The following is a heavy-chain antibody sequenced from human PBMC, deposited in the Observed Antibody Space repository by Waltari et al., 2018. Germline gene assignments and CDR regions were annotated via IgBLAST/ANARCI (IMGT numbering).Heavy chain of an antibody. V-gene: IGHV3-23*03. CDR2: FIYSGGST. CDR3: AKDGPHSYGYNGY. Sequence: EVQLLESGGGLVQPGGSLRLSCAASGFTFSSYAMSWVRQAPGKGLEWVSFIYSGGSTYYADSVKGRFTISRDNSKNTLYLQMNSLRAEDTAVYYCAKDGPHSYGYNGYWGQGTLVTVSS. J-gene: IGHJ4*02. CDR1: GFTFSSYA. D-gene: IGHD5-18*01.